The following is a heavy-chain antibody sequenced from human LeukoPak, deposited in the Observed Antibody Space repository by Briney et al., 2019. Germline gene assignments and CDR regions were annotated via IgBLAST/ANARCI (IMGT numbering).Heavy chain of an antibody. CDR2: VYSDGGA. CDR1: GFTFSSSC. D-gene: IGHD3-16*01. Sequence: GGSLRLSCAVSGFTFSSSCMSWVRQAPGKGLEWVSVVYSDGGAKYADSVKDRFNISRDNSKNMLYLEMSSLRVEDTAVYYCSRDRGFGGPQGDNWFDPWGQGTLVTVSS. CDR3: SRDRGFGGPQGDNWFDP. J-gene: IGHJ5*02. V-gene: IGHV3-53*01.